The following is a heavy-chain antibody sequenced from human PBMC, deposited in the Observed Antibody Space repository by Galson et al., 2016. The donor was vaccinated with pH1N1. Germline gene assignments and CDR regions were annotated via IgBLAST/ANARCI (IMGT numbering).Heavy chain of an antibody. V-gene: IGHV4-39*07. CDR2: FHTSGST. CDR3: AREADSSDSNGDYYETFDY. CDR1: GDSISINNGF. Sequence: SETLSLTCTVSGDSISINNGFWGWIRQPPGKGLGWIGRFHTSGSTNYKPSLNSRVTISLDASNNQFSLKLTSVTAADTAGYYCAREADSSDSNGDYYETFDYGGQGILFTVSS. D-gene: IGHD3-22*01. J-gene: IGHJ4*02.